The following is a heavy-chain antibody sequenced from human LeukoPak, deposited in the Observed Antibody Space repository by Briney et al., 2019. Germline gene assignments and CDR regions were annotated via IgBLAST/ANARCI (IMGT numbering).Heavy chain of an antibody. Sequence: PSETLSLTCTVSGGSISSGGYYWSWIRQHPGKGLEWIGYIYYSGSTYYNPSLKSRVTISVDTSKNQFSLKLSSVTAADTAVYYCARGDSGWSHYFDYWGQGTLVTVSS. J-gene: IGHJ4*02. V-gene: IGHV4-31*03. CDR3: ARGDSGWSHYFDY. D-gene: IGHD6-19*01. CDR1: GGSISSGGYY. CDR2: IYYSGST.